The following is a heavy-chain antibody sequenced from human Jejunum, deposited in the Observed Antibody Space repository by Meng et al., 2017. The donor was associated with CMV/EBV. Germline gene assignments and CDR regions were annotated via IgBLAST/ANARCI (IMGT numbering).Heavy chain of an antibody. V-gene: IGHV1-3*01. J-gene: IGHJ4*02. D-gene: IGHD5-24*01. CDR1: GDIFTIYD. CDR2: INAGNGNT. Sequence: CEASGDIFTIYDMHWVRQAPGQRPEWMGRINAGNGNTKYSQKFKGRVTITRDTSASTVYMELNSLRSEDTAVYYCARSRGTGYNLNYWGQGTLVTVSS. CDR3: ARSRGTGYNLNY.